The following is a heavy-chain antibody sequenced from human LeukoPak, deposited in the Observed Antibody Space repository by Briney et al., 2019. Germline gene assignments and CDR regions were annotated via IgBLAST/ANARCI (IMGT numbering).Heavy chain of an antibody. D-gene: IGHD5-18*01. CDR1: GGSISSYY. CDR3: ARVDTAMVRGYAFDI. CDR2: IYYSGST. Sequence: PSETLSLTCTVSGGSISSYYWSWIRQPPGKGLEWIGYIYYSGSTNYNPSLKSRVTISVDTSKNQFSLKLSSVTAADTAVYYCARVDTAMVRGYAFDIWGQGTMVTVSS. V-gene: IGHV4-59*01. J-gene: IGHJ3*02.